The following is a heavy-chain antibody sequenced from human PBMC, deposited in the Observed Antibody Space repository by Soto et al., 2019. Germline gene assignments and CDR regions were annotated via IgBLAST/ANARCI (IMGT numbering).Heavy chain of an antibody. CDR3: TVDFAGDY. CDR2: IRSKANSDAT. J-gene: IGHJ4*02. CDR1: GFTLSGSA. V-gene: IGHV3-73*02. Sequence: EVQLVESGGGLVQPGGSLKLSCAASGFTLSGSAMHWVRQASGKGLEWVGRIRSKANSDATAYAASVKGRFSISRDDSKNTGFLQMNSLKAEDTAVYYCTVDFAGDYWGQGTLVTVSS.